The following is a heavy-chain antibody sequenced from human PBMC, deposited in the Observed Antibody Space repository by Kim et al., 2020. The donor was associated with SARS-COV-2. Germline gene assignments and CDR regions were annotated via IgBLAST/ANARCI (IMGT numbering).Heavy chain of an antibody. D-gene: IGHD3-10*01. V-gene: IGHV3-7*01. CDR2: IKQDGSEK. J-gene: IGHJ4*02. CDR1: GFTFSSYW. CDR3: ARDGGFGELSYLHFDY. Sequence: GGSLRLSCAASGFTFSSYWMSWVRQAPGKGLEWVANIKQDGSEKYYVDSVKGRFTISRDNAKNSLYLQMNSLRAEDTAVYYCARDGGFGELSYLHFDYWGQGTLVTVSS.